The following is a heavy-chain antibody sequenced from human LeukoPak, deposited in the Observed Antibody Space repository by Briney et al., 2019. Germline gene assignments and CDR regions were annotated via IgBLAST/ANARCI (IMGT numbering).Heavy chain of an antibody. J-gene: IGHJ3*02. Sequence: SETLSLTCTVSGGSVTSGSYYWSWIRQPPGKTLEWIGYISYTGTTNYNPSLRSRVTISVDMSLNQIFLKLNSVTAADTAVYHCASPSGGRYRDDALDIWGQGTMVTVSS. CDR3: ASPSGGRYRDDALDI. CDR2: ISYTGTT. CDR1: GGSVTSGSYY. D-gene: IGHD3-10*01. V-gene: IGHV4-61*01.